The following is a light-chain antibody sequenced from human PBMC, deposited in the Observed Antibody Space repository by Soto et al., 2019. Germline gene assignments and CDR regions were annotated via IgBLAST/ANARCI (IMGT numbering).Light chain of an antibody. CDR3: AAWDDSLSGVV. CDR1: SSNIGNNY. Sequence: QSVLTQPPSASGTPGQRVTISCSGSSSNIGNNYVHWYQQLPGTAPKLLIYRNNQRPSAVPDRVSGSKSGTSASLAISGLRSDDEADDYCAAWDDSLSGVVFGGGTKLTVL. V-gene: IGLV1-47*01. J-gene: IGLJ2*01. CDR2: RNN.